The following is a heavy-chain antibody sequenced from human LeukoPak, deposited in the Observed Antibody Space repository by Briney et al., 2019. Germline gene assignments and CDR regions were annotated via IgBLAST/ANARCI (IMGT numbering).Heavy chain of an antibody. D-gene: IGHD3-10*02. CDR2: INTDGSTT. CDR3: ARDVRLRSMDV. J-gene: IGHJ6*02. CDR1: GFTFSSRW. Sequence: GGSLRLSCVASGFTFSSRWMHWARQAPGKGLVWVSIINTDGSTTRYADFVEGRFTISRDNARNTLYLEMNSLRAEDTAIYYCARDVRLRSMDVWGQGTTVTVSS. V-gene: IGHV3-74*01.